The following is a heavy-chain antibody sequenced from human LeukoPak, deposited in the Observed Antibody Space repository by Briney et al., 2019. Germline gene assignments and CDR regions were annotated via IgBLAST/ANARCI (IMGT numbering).Heavy chain of an antibody. CDR1: GFTFSSYG. J-gene: IGHJ4*02. CDR2: ISYDGSNK. D-gene: IGHD6-13*01. Sequence: GGSLRLSCAASGFTFSSYGMHWVRQAPGKGLEWVAVISYDGSNKYYADSVKGRFTISRDNSKNTLYLQMNSLRAEDTAVYYCAGGQQLVLNGYWGQGTLVTVSS. V-gene: IGHV3-30*03. CDR3: AGGQQLVLNGY.